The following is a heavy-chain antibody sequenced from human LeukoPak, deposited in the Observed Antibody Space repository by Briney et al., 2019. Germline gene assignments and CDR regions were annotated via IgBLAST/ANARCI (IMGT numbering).Heavy chain of an antibody. Sequence: APVKVSCKASGYTFTSYGINWVRQAPGQGLEWMGWISTYNGDTNYGQKFQGRVTMTTDTSTRTAYMELRSLRSDDTAMYYCARGSSYGFSMAYWGQGTLVTVSS. D-gene: IGHD5-18*01. CDR3: ARGSSYGFSMAY. J-gene: IGHJ4*02. V-gene: IGHV1-18*01. CDR1: GYTFTSYG. CDR2: ISTYNGDT.